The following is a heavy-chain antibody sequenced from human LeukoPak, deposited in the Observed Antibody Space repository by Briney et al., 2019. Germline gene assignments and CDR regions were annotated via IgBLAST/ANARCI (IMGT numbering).Heavy chain of an antibody. CDR2: ISAYNGNT. V-gene: IGHV1-18*01. D-gene: IGHD3-10*01. J-gene: IGHJ3*02. CDR3: ARTSHRGADAFDI. Sequence: ASVKLSFKASGYTFTSYVINWVRQAPGQGLEWMGWISAYNGNTNYAQKLQGRVTMTTDTSTSTVYMELRSLRSDDTAVYYCARTSHRGADAFDIWGQGTLVTVSS. CDR1: GYTFTSYV.